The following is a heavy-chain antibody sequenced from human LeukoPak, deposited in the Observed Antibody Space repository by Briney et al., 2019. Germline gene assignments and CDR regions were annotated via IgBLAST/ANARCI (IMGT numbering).Heavy chain of an antibody. D-gene: IGHD5-18*01. CDR2: IHYSGST. CDR3: ARGGTGYSSYYNMDV. Sequence: SETLSLTCTVFGGSISSYYWCRIRQPPGKGLEWIGYIHYSGSTNYNPPLKSRVTMAVDTSENQFSLNLSSVTTADTAVYYCARGGTGYSSYYNMDVWGQGTTVTVSS. CDR1: GGSISSYY. V-gene: IGHV4-59*01. J-gene: IGHJ6*02.